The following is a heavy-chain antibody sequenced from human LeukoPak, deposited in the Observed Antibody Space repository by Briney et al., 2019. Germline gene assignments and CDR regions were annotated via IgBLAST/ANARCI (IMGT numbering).Heavy chain of an antibody. CDR2: INHSGST. CDR3: ARFASRFRAIVVVPAAISMDV. D-gene: IGHD2-2*01. V-gene: IGHV4-34*01. CDR1: GGSFSGYY. J-gene: IGHJ6*02. Sequence: SETLSLTCAVYGGSFSGYYWSWIRQPPGKGLEWIGEINHSGSTNYNPSLKSRVTISVDTSKNQFSLKLSSVTAADTAVYYCARFASRFRAIVVVPAAISMDVWGQGTTVTVSS.